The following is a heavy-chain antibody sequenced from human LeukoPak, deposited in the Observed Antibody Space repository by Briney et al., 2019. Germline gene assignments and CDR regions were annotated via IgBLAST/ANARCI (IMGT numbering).Heavy chain of an antibody. J-gene: IGHJ5*02. Sequence: GASVKVSCKASGYTFTGYYMHWVRQAPGQGLEWMGWINPNSGGTNYAQKFQGRVTMTRDTSISTAYMELSRPRSDDTAVYYCARDLVSLGERGNWFDPWGQGTLVTVSS. CDR3: ARDLVSLGERGNWFDP. CDR2: INPNSGGT. D-gene: IGHD1-1*01. CDR1: GYTFTGYY. V-gene: IGHV1-2*02.